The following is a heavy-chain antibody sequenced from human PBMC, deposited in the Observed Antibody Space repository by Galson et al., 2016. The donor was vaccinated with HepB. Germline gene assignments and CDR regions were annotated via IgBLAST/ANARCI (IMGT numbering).Heavy chain of an antibody. CDR1: GYSLAKYW. D-gene: IGHD1-26*01. J-gene: IGHJ4*02. V-gene: IGHV5-51*01. Sequence: QSGAEVKKPGESLKISCQGSGYSLAKYWIVWVRQMPGKGLEWMGIIYPGDSDTTYSPSFQGQVTISADKSISTAYLQWSSLKASDTAMYYCARQVGATHDHWGQGTLVTVSS. CDR3: ARQVGATHDH. CDR2: IYPGDSDT.